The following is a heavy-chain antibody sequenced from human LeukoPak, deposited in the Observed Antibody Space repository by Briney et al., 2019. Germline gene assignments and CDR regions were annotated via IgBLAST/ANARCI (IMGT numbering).Heavy chain of an antibody. D-gene: IGHD3-10*01. J-gene: IGHJ4*02. CDR1: EFTFNRYW. CDR2: IKQDGSEA. Sequence: GGSLQFSCAASEFTFNRYWMSWVRQAPGKGLQWVANIKQDGSEAHYVDSVKGRCAISRDNAKNSLSRQMNSLNVDDTGVYFCTRDALFGSGRTHLDFWSQGTLVAVSS. CDR3: TRDALFGSGRTHLDF. V-gene: IGHV3-7*04.